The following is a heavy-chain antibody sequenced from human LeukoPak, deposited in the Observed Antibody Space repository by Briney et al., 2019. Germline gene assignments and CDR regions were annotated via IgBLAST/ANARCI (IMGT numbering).Heavy chain of an antibody. V-gene: IGHV1-8*03. Sequence: GASVKVSCKASGYTFTSYDINWVRQATGQGLEWMGRMNPNSGNTGYAQKFQGRVTITRNTSISTAYMELSSLRSEDTAVYYCARVGKVYCSSTSCYLGYWGQGTLVTVSS. D-gene: IGHD2-2*01. J-gene: IGHJ4*02. CDR3: ARVGKVYCSSTSCYLGY. CDR2: MNPNSGNT. CDR1: GYTFTSYD.